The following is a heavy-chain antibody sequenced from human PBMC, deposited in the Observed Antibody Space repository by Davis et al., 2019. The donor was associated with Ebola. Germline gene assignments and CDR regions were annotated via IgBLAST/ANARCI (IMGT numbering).Heavy chain of an antibody. CDR1: GFTFSVYY. J-gene: IGHJ4*02. D-gene: IGHD3-10*01. CDR3: ARGDYYGSGTEPHFDY. CDR2: ISSSASYK. Sequence: GESLKISCAASGFTFSVYYMSWIRQAPGKGPEWVSSISSSASYKNYADSVKGRFTISRDDAKKSLYLQMDSLRAEDTAVYYCARGDYYGSGTEPHFDYWGQGALVTVSS. V-gene: IGHV3-11*06.